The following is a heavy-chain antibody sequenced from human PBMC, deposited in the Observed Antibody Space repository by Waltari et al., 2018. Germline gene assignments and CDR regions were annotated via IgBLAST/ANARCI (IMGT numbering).Heavy chain of an antibody. CDR1: GYAFSGYW. CDR3: ARAPGSSLYMDV. V-gene: IGHV3-7*01. J-gene: IGHJ6*03. Sequence: EVQLVESGGGLGQPGGSLRVACAACGYAFSGYWMSWVRQAPGKGLEWVANIKQDGSEKYYVDSVKGRFTISRDNAKNSLYLQMNSLRAEDTAVYYCARAPGSSLYMDVWGKGTTVTISS. CDR2: IKQDGSEK. D-gene: IGHD6-6*01.